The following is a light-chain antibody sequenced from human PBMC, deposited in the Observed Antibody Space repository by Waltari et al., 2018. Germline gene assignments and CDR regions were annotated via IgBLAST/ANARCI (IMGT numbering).Light chain of an antibody. CDR1: QGFSSN. J-gene: IGKJ4*01. V-gene: IGKV3-11*01. CDR2: DAS. Sequence: EIVLTQSPATLSLSPGERGTLPCRASQGFSSNLAWYQQKPGQAPRLLIYDASNRATGVPARFSGSGSGTDFTLTISSLEPEDFAVYYCQQRGTWPLTFGGGTK. CDR3: QQRGTWPLT.